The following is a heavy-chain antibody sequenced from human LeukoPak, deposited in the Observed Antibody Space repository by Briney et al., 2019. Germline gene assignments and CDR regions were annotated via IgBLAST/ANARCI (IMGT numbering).Heavy chain of an antibody. CDR2: IASDGSST. Sequence: PGGSLRLSCATSGFTFSSYWMSWVRQAPGKGLVWVSRIASDGSSTTYADSVKGRFSISRDNAKNTLYLQMNSLRAEDTAVYYCAKGAHYDFWSGYYIYYYYGMDVWGQGTTVTVSS. J-gene: IGHJ6*02. CDR1: GFTFSSYW. CDR3: AKGAHYDFWSGYYIYYYYGMDV. D-gene: IGHD3-3*01. V-gene: IGHV3-74*01.